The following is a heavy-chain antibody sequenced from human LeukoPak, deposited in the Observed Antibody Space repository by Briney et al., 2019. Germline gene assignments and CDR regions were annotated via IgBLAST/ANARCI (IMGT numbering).Heavy chain of an antibody. CDR3: ARDHLWGSSDASDI. CDR2: IIPIFGTA. D-gene: IGHD3-16*01. J-gene: IGHJ3*02. Sequence: SVKVSCKASGGTFSSYAISWVRQAPGQGLEWMGGIIPIFGTANYAQKFQGRVTITADESTSTAYMELSSLRSEDTAVYYCARDHLWGSSDASDIWGQGTMVTVSS. CDR1: GGTFSSYA. V-gene: IGHV1-69*13.